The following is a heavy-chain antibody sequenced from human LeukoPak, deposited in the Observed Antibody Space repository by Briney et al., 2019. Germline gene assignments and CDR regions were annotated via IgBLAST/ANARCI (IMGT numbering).Heavy chain of an antibody. D-gene: IGHD6-19*01. CDR3: ARDRSLKSDSSLYNWFDP. J-gene: IGHJ5*02. CDR1: GGSISRGDYC. V-gene: IGHV4-61*02. CDR2: IYTSGST. Sequence: SQTLSLTCTVSGGSISRGDYCWSWIRQTPGKGLEWIGRIYTSGSTNYNPSLKSRVTISVDTSKNQFSLKLSSVTAADTAVYYCARDRSLKSDSSLYNWFDPWGQGTLVTVSS.